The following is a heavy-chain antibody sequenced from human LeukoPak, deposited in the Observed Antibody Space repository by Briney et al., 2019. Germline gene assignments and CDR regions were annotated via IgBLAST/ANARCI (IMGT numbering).Heavy chain of an antibody. J-gene: IGHJ3*02. Sequence: GGSLRLSCAASGFTFSNYGMHWVRQAPGKGLEWVTFIRYDGSDKYYADSVKGRFTVSRDNSKNTLCLQMNSLRAEDTAFYYCAKGGVSPAYTHIFDIWGQGTIVTVSS. CDR1: GFTFSNYG. CDR2: IRYDGSDK. CDR3: AKGGVSPAYTHIFDI. V-gene: IGHV3-30*02. D-gene: IGHD3-16*01.